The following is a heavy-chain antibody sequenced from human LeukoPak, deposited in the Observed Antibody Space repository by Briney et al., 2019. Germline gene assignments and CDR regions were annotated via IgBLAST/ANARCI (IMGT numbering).Heavy chain of an antibody. D-gene: IGHD3-16*01. CDR1: GGSISSYY. CDR3: AALYQGDYGVDY. J-gene: IGHJ4*02. Sequence: SETLSLTCTVSGGSISSYYWSWIRQPPGKGLEWIGYIYYSGSTNYNPSLKSRVTISVDTSKNQFSLKLSSVTAADTAVYYCAALYQGDYGVDYWGQGTLVTVSS. V-gene: IGHV4-59*08. CDR2: IYYSGST.